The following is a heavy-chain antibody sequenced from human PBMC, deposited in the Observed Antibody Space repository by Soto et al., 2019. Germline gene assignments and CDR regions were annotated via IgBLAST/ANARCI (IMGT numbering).Heavy chain of an antibody. D-gene: IGHD3-3*01. CDR2: IYYSGST. J-gene: IGHJ5*02. CDR3: ARGITIFGVVIIPGWFDP. CDR1: GGSISSYY. V-gene: IGHV4-59*01. Sequence: QVRLQESGPGLVKPSETLSLTCTVSGGSISSYYWSWIRQPPGKGLEWIGYIYYSGSTNYNPSLKSRVTISVDTSKNQFSLKLSSVTAADTAVYYCARGITIFGVVIIPGWFDPWGQGTLVTVSS.